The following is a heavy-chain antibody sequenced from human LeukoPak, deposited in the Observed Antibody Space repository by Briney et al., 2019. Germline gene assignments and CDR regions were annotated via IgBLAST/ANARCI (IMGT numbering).Heavy chain of an antibody. Sequence: QPGGSLRLSCAASGFTFSTYAMHWVRQAPGKGLEWVSYISSSGSTIYYADSVKGRFTISRDNAKNSLYLQMNSLRAEDTAVYYCARVGPYSSSWYYFDYWGQGTLVTVSS. J-gene: IGHJ4*02. CDR1: GFTFSTYA. CDR2: ISSSGSTI. D-gene: IGHD6-13*01. V-gene: IGHV3-48*03. CDR3: ARVGPYSSSWYYFDY.